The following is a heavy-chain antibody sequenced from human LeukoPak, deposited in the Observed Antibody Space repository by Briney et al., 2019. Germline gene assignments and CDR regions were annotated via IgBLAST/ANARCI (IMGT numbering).Heavy chain of an antibody. Sequence: PGGSLRLSCAASGFTFSSYAMNWVRQAPTKGLEWVSTISTSGGSTYYADSVKGRFTISRDNSKNTLYLQMNSLRVEDTAVYYCAKFRDTAGDYWAQGALVTVSS. V-gene: IGHV3-23*01. D-gene: IGHD5-18*01. CDR1: GFTFSSYA. CDR3: AKFRDTAGDY. J-gene: IGHJ4*02. CDR2: ISTSGGST.